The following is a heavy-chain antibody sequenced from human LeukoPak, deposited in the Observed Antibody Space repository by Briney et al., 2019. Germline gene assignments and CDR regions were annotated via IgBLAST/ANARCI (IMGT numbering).Heavy chain of an antibody. V-gene: IGHV3-23*01. Sequence: GGSLRLSCAASGFTFSSYATSWVRQAPGKGLEWVSAISGSGGSTYYADSVKGRFTISRDNSRNTLYLQMNSLRAEDTAVYYCAKDQGLAVRGVTNKHDYWGQGTLVTVSS. J-gene: IGHJ4*02. CDR1: GFTFSSYA. CDR3: AKDQGLAVRGVTNKHDY. D-gene: IGHD3-10*01. CDR2: ISGSGGST.